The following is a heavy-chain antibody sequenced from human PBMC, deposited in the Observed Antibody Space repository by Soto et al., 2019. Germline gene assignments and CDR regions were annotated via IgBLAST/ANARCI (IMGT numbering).Heavy chain of an antibody. D-gene: IGHD3-10*01. CDR3: ARDSGSGRYSYNYFDP. V-gene: IGHV4-59*01. CDR1: GGSISSCY. Sequence: SETLSLTCTVSGGSISSCYWCWIWERPGKGLEWIGFIYYCGISKYSPSLKSRVTVSVDASKNQFSLKLSSVTAADTAVYYWARDSGSGRYSYNYFDPWGQGTLVTVSS. CDR2: IYYCGIS. J-gene: IGHJ5*02.